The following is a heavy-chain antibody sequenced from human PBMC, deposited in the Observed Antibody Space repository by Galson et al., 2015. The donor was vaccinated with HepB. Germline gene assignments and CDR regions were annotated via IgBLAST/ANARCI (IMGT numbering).Heavy chain of an antibody. CDR3: ARDFGANDYGDPVFAFDI. J-gene: IGHJ3*02. CDR2: VKDKSDGGTT. V-gene: IGHV3-15*01. Sequence: SLRLSCAASGFTFSHAWMTWVRQAPGQGLEWVGRVKDKSDGGTTDYAAPVKGRFTISRDNSKNTLYLQMNSLRAEDTAVYYCARDFGANDYGDPVFAFDIRGQGTMVTVSS. D-gene: IGHD4-17*01. CDR1: GFTFSHAW.